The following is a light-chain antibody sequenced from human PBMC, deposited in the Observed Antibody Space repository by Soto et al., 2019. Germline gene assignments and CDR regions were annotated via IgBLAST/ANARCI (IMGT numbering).Light chain of an antibody. CDR2: EVS. Sequence: QSALTQPASVSGSPGQSITISCTGTSSDIGTYNYVSWYQQHPGKAPKLMIYEVSNRPSGLSNRFSGSKSGNTASLTISGLQAEDEADYYCSSYTSSSTGVFGGGTKLTVL. CDR3: SSYTSSSTGV. V-gene: IGLV2-14*01. CDR1: SSDIGTYNY. J-gene: IGLJ3*02.